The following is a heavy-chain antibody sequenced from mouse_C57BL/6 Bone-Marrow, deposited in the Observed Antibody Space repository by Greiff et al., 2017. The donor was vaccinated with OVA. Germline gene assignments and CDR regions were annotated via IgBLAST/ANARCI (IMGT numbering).Heavy chain of an antibody. CDR1: GYTFTDYE. CDR3: TRHDYDAAWFAY. Sequence: QVHVKQSGAELVRPGASVTLSCKASGYTFTDYEMHWVKQTPVHGLEWIGAIDPETGGTAYNQKFKGKAILTADKSSSTAYMELRSLTSEDSAVYYCTRHDYDAAWFAYWGQGTLVTVSA. J-gene: IGHJ3*01. V-gene: IGHV1-15*01. CDR2: IDPETGGT. D-gene: IGHD2-4*01.